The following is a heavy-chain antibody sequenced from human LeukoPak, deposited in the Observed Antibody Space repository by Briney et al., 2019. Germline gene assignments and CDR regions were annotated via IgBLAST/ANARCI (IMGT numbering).Heavy chain of an antibody. J-gene: IGHJ6*03. CDR3: AAESQGFLTGYAYYYYYYMDV. Sequence: PGGSLRLSCAASGFTFSSYWMHWVRQAPGKGLVWVSRINSDGSSTSYADSVKGRFTISRDNAKNTLYLQMNSLRAGDTAVYYCAAESQGFLTGYAYYYYYYMDVWGKGTTVTVSS. CDR2: INSDGSST. CDR1: GFTFSSYW. V-gene: IGHV3-74*01. D-gene: IGHD3-9*01.